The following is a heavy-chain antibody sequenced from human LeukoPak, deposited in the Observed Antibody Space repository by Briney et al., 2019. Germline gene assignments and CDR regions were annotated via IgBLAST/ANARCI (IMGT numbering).Heavy chain of an antibody. V-gene: IGHV4-59*01. CDR2: ICYSGST. Sequence: PSETLSLTCTVSGGSISSYYWSWIRQPPGKGLEWIGYICYSGSTNYNPSLKSRVTISVDTSKNQFSLKLSSVTAADTAVYYCARGGVVPAAMGVWGQGTLVTAPS. J-gene: IGHJ4*02. CDR1: GGSISSYY. CDR3: ARGGVVPAAMGV. D-gene: IGHD2-2*01.